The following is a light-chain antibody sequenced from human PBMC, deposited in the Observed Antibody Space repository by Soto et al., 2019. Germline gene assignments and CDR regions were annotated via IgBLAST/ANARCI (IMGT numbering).Light chain of an antibody. J-gene: IGKJ1*01. CDR2: KAS. CDR3: QQYHSYPVT. CDR1: QSISNW. V-gene: IGKV1-5*03. Sequence: DIPMTQSPSTLSASVGEGVTITCRASQSISNWLAWYQQKQGKAPKLLIFKASNLESGVPSRFSGRGSGTDFTLTISSLQPDDFATYYCQQYHSYPVTFGQGTKVEV.